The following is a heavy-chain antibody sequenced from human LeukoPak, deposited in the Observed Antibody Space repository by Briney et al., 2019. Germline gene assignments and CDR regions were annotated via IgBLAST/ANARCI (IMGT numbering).Heavy chain of an antibody. J-gene: IGHJ4*02. CDR3: ARVHNYDSSGADY. CDR1: GFTFSSYA. CDR2: ISYDGSNK. D-gene: IGHD3-22*01. V-gene: IGHV3-30-3*01. Sequence: GGSLRLSCAASGFTFSSYAMHWVRQAPGKGLEWVAVISYDGSNKYYADSVKGRFTISRDNSKNTLYLQMNSLRAEDTAVYYCARVHNYDSSGADYWGQGTLVTVSS.